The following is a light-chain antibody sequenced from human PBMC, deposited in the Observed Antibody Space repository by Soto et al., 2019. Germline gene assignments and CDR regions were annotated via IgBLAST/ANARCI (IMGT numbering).Light chain of an antibody. CDR3: SSYTSSSTRV. CDR1: SSVVGAYDF. V-gene: IGLV2-14*03. Sequence: QSVLTQPASVSGSPGQSITISCTGTSSVVGAYDFVSWYQQHPDKAPKLMIYEVSNRPSGVSNRFSGSKSVNTATLTISGLKAEDEADYYCSSYTSSSTRVFGTGTKVTVL. J-gene: IGLJ1*01. CDR2: EVS.